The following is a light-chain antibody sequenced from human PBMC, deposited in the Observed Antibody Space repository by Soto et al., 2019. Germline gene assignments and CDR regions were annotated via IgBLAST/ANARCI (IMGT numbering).Light chain of an antibody. CDR1: HSLVFSDGNTY. J-gene: IGKJ5*01. CDR2: KVS. Sequence: DVVMTQSPLSLPVTLGQPASISCRSSHSLVFSDGNTYLNWFQQRPGQSPRRLIYKVSNRDSGVPDRFSGSGSGTDFTLKISRVEADDVGVYYCMQGTLWPPITFGQGTRLEIK. CDR3: MQGTLWPPIT. V-gene: IGKV2-30*01.